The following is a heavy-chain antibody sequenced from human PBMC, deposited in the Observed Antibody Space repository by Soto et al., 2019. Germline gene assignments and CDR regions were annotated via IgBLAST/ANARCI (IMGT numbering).Heavy chain of an antibody. CDR1: GGSISSARW. CDR3: ARVPDY. J-gene: IGHJ4*02. Sequence: SEKLSPNYRRAGGSISSARWRNWVRQPPGKGLEWIGYMYHSGSTYYNPSLKSRVTISIDRSKNQFSLKLSSVTAADTAVYYCARVPDYWGQGILVTISS. D-gene: IGHD2-2*01. V-gene: IGHV4-30-2*01. CDR2: MYHSGST.